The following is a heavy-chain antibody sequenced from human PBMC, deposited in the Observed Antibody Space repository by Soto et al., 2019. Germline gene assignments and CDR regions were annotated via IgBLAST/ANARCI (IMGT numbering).Heavy chain of an antibody. D-gene: IGHD3-22*01. Sequence: GGSLRLSCAASGFTFSSYAMSWVRQAPGKGLEWVSAISGSGGSTYYADSVKGRFTISRDNSKNTLYLQMNSLRAEDTAVYYCAKDPRTYYYDSSGYYPYYFDYWGQGTLVTVSS. CDR2: ISGSGGST. J-gene: IGHJ4*02. CDR3: AKDPRTYYYDSSGYYPYYFDY. CDR1: GFTFSSYA. V-gene: IGHV3-23*01.